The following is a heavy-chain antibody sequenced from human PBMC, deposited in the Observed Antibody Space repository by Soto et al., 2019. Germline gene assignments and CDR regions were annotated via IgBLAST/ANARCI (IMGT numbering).Heavy chain of an antibody. Sequence: QVQLQESGPGLVKPSQTLSITCTVSGGSISSGGYYWSWIRRHPGKGLEWIGYIYYSGSTYYNPSLKSRVTISVDTSKNQFSLKLSSVTAADTAVYYCARDQPTTSVTTGYFDYWGQGTLVTVSS. CDR2: IYYSGST. CDR3: ARDQPTTSVTTGYFDY. J-gene: IGHJ4*02. CDR1: GGSISSGGYY. V-gene: IGHV4-31*03. D-gene: IGHD4-17*01.